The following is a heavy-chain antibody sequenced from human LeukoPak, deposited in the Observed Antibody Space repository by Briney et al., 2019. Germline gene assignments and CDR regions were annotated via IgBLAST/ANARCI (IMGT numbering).Heavy chain of an antibody. D-gene: IGHD4-17*01. V-gene: IGHV7-4-1*02. CDR3: ARDRGDYAHYYYAMDV. J-gene: IGHJ6*02. CDR1: EYTFTSYV. CDR2: INTNTGNP. Sequence: ASVNVSCKASEYTFTSYVMNWGRQAPGQGLEWMGWINTNTGNPTYAQGFTGRFVFSLDTSVSTAYLQINSLKAEDTAVYYCARDRGDYAHYYYAMDVWGQGTTVTVSS.